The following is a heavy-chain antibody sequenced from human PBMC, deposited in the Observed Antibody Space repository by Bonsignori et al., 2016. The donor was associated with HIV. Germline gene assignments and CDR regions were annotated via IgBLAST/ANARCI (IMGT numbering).Heavy chain of an antibody. J-gene: IGHJ6*03. CDR2: ISAYNGDT. Sequence: WVRQAPGQGLEWMGWISAYNGDTNYAQKLQGRVTMTTDTSTSTAYMELRSPRSDDTAVYYCARDLLWFGELVYYMDVWGKGTTVTVS. CDR3: ARDLLWFGELVYYMDV. D-gene: IGHD3-10*01. V-gene: IGHV1-18*01.